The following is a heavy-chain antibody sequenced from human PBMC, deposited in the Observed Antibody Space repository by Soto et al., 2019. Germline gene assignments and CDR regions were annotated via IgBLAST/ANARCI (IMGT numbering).Heavy chain of an antibody. V-gene: IGHV4-4*02. CDR3: ARSEATALDY. Sequence: QVQLQESGPGLLKPSGTLSLTCTVSGDSMSSSNWWNWVRQSPGKGLEWIGEAHHSGRTNYNPSFKSRGIISVDRSQKQVALKLNSGTAADTALYYCARSEATALDYWCQGTLVTVSS. CDR2: AHHSGRT. CDR1: GDSMSSSNW. J-gene: IGHJ4*02.